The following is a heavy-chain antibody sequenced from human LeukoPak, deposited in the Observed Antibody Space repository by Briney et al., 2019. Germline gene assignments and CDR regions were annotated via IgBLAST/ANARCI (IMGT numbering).Heavy chain of an antibody. J-gene: IGHJ6*02. CDR1: GLTVSSYS. D-gene: IGHD2-2*01. Sequence: GGSLRLSCVASGLTVSSYSMNWVRQALGKGREWVSYISSSSSTIYYADSVTGQFTISRDNAKNSLYLQMNSLRVEDTAIYYCAREVVVVPDYYYYGLDVWGQGTRSPSP. CDR3: AREVVVVPDYYYYGLDV. V-gene: IGHV3-48*04. CDR2: ISSSSSTI.